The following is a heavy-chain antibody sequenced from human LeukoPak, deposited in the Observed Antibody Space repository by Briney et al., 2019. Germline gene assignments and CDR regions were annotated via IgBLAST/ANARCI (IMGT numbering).Heavy chain of an antibody. Sequence: GRSLRLSCAASGFTFSSFGMHWVRQAPGKGLEWVAVLWYDGNNKYYADSVKGRFTISRDNAKNTLYLQMNSLRAEDTAVYYCARGTSGGYFDYWGQGTLVTVSS. V-gene: IGHV3-33*01. CDR3: ARGTSGGYFDY. J-gene: IGHJ4*02. CDR2: LWYDGNNK. D-gene: IGHD1-26*01. CDR1: GFTFSSFG.